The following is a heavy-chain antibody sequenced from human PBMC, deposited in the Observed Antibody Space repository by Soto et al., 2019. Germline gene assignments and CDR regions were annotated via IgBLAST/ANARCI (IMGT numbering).Heavy chain of an antibody. D-gene: IGHD2-15*01. Sequence: QVQLVESGGRVVQPGRSLRLSCAASGFTFSSYGMHWVRQAPGKGLEWVAVIWYDGSNKYYADSVKGRFTISRDNSKNTLYLQMNSLRAEDTAVYYCARDLGPLLYGGNPEWFDPWGQGTLVTVSS. J-gene: IGHJ5*02. CDR2: IWYDGSNK. CDR3: ARDLGPLLYGGNPEWFDP. CDR1: GFTFSSYG. V-gene: IGHV3-33*01.